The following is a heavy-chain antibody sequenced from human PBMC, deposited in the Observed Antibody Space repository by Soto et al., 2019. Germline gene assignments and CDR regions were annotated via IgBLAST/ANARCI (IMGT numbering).Heavy chain of an antibody. CDR2: INPNSGGT. Sequence: GASVKVSCKASGYTFTGYYMHWVRQAPGQGLEWVGWINPNSGGTNYAQKFQGWVTMTRDTSISTAYMELSRLRSDDTAVYYCARGPVLYPHVVVPARNAFDIWGQGTMVTVSS. CDR1: GYTFTGYY. V-gene: IGHV1-2*04. D-gene: IGHD2-2*01. J-gene: IGHJ3*02. CDR3: ARGPVLYPHVVVPARNAFDI.